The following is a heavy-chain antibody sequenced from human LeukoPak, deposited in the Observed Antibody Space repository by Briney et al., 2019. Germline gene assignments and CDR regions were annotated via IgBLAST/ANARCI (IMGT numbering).Heavy chain of an antibody. J-gene: IGHJ4*02. CDR3: AKDPGFKSYGYFFGY. Sequence: TGGSLRLSCAASGFTFTTYGMHWVRRAPGKGLEWVAFIRYDGSNKYYADSVKGRFTISRDNSKNTVYLQMNSLRAEDTAVYYCAKDPGFKSYGYFFGYWGQGTLVTVSS. CDR2: IRYDGSNK. CDR1: GFTFTTYG. V-gene: IGHV3-30*02. D-gene: IGHD5-18*01.